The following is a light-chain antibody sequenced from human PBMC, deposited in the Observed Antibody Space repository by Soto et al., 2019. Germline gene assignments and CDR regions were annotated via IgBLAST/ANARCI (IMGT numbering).Light chain of an antibody. CDR3: SSYTNINTRACV. V-gene: IGLV2-14*01. J-gene: IGLJ1*01. CDR1: SGDIGSYNR. CDR2: EVT. Sequence: QSVLTQPASVSGSPGQSITISCTGTSGDIGSYNRVSWYQQHPGKAPKLIIYEVTDRPSGVSNRFSGSNSGNTASLTISGLQAEDEAEYYCSSYTNINTRACVFGTGTQLTVL.